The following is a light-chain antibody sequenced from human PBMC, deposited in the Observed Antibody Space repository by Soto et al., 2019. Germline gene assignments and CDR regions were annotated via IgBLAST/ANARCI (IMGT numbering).Light chain of an antibody. Sequence: QSVLTQPPSVSAAPGQTVTISCSGSSSNIGNNYVSWYQQLPGTAPKLLIYDNNKRPSGIPDRFSGSKSGTSATPGITGLQTGDEADYYCGTWDSSLSAVVFGGGTKVTVL. CDR1: SSNIGNNY. V-gene: IGLV1-51*01. CDR2: DNN. CDR3: GTWDSSLSAVV. J-gene: IGLJ3*02.